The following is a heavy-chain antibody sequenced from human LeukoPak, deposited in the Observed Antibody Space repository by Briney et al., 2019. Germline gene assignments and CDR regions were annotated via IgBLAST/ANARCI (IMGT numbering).Heavy chain of an antibody. Sequence: SETLSLTCSVSGGSISSHYWSWMRQPPGKGLEWIGYIYYTGSTDYNPSLKSRVTISVDTSKNQLSLKLSSVTAADAAVYHCAREAMYSYGNNFDYWGQGTLVTVSS. V-gene: IGHV4-59*11. CDR3: AREAMYSYGNNFDY. CDR2: IYYTGST. J-gene: IGHJ4*02. CDR1: GGSISSHY. D-gene: IGHD5-18*01.